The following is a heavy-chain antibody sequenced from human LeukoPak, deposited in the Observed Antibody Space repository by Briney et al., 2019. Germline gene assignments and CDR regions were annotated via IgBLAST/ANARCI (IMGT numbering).Heavy chain of an antibody. CDR1: GGSISSYS. J-gene: IGHJ4*02. CDR3: ARDPVAAAGTPFDY. V-gene: IGHV4-4*07. D-gene: IGHD6-13*01. Sequence: SETLSLTCTVSGGSISSYSWSWIRQPAGKGLEWIGRLYASGSTNYNPSLKSRVTMSVDTSKNQFSLKLSSVTAADTAVYYCARDPVAAAGTPFDYWGQGTLVTVSS. CDR2: LYASGST.